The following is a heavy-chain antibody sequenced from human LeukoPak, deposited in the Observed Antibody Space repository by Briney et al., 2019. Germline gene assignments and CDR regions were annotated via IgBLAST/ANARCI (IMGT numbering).Heavy chain of an antibody. V-gene: IGHV1-18*01. CDR3: AREPHGADSGSYEDY. Sequence: GASVKVSCKASGYTFTSYGISWVRQAPGQGLEWMGWISAYNGNTNYARKLQGRVTITTDTSTSTAYMELSSLRSEDTAVYYCAREPHGADSGSYEDYWGQGTLVTVSS. J-gene: IGHJ4*02. D-gene: IGHD1-26*01. CDR1: GYTFTSYG. CDR2: ISAYNGNT.